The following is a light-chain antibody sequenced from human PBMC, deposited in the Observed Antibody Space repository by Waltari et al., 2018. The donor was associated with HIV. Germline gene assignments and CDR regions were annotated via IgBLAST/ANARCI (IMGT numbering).Light chain of an antibody. CDR2: RRN. CDR1: RVKPGSSF. Sequence: SVLPQLPLAAGTVAQGVTISWWRRRVKPGSSFGLWNKQLPGTAPKLLIDRRNQRPSGVPDRFSVSKSGTSASLAISGLRSEDESDYYCAAWDDSLSGWVFGGGTKLTVL. CDR3: AAWDDSLSGWV. V-gene: IGLV1-47*01. J-gene: IGLJ3*02.